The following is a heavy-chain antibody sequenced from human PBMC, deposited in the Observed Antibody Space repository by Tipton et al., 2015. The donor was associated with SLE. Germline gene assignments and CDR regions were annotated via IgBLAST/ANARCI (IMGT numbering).Heavy chain of an antibody. J-gene: IGHJ4*02. D-gene: IGHD3-3*01. Sequence: GLVKPSETLSLTCAAYGGSFSGYYWSWIRQPPGKGLEWIGEINHSGSTNYNPSLKSRATISVDTSKNQFSLKLKSVTAADTAVYYCARVVSGSLDYWGQGTLVTVSS. V-gene: IGHV4-34*01. CDR2: INHSGST. CDR3: ARVVSGSLDY. CDR1: GGSFSGYY.